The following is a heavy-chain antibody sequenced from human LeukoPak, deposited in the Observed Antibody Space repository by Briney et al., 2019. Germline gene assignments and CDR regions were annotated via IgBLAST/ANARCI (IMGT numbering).Heavy chain of an antibody. CDR1: GYTFTSFG. J-gene: IGHJ4*02. CDR2: INPNSGGT. CDR3: ARDRGYYYDSSGYYYFDY. D-gene: IGHD3-22*01. Sequence: EASVKVSCKASGYTFTSFGISWVRQAPGQGLEWMGWINPNSGGTNYAQKFQGRVTMTRDTSISTAYMELSRLRSDDTAVYYCARDRGYYYDSSGYYYFDYWGQGTLVTVSS. V-gene: IGHV1-2*02.